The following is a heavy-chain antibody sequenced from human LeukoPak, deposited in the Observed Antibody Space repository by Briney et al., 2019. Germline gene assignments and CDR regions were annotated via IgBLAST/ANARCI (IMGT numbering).Heavy chain of an antibody. D-gene: IGHD6-13*01. J-gene: IGHJ5*02. Sequence: PSETLSLTCTVSGGSISSYYWSWIRQPPGKGLEWIGYIYNSGSTNYNPSLKSRVTISADTSKNQFSLKLSSVTAADTAVYYCARDLLGIAAAGTNWFDPWGQGTLVTVSS. CDR2: IYNSGST. V-gene: IGHV4-59*12. CDR3: ARDLLGIAAAGTNWFDP. CDR1: GGSISSYY.